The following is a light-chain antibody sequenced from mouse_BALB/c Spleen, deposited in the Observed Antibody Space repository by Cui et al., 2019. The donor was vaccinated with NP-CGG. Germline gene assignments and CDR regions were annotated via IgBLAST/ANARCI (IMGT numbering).Light chain of an antibody. CDR1: TGAVTTSNY. CDR2: GTN. CDR3: ALWYSNHWV. Sequence: QAVVTQESAPTTSPGETVTLTCRSSTGAVTTSNYANWVQEKPDHLFTGLIGGTNNRAPGVPARFSGSLIGDRAALTIMGAQTEDEAIYFCALWYSNHWVFGGGTKLTVL. J-gene: IGLJ1*01. V-gene: IGLV1*01.